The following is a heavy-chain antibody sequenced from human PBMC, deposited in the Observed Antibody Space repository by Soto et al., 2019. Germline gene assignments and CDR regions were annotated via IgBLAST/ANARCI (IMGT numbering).Heavy chain of an antibody. CDR3: ARADLYYDFWSGYYNYYGMDV. Sequence: QVQLVQSGAEVKKPGASVKVSCKASGYTFTSYGIIWVRQAPGQGLEWMGWISAYNGNTNYAQKLQGRVTMTTDTSTSTAYMELRSLRSDDTAVYYCARADLYYDFWSGYYNYYGMDVWGQGTTVTVSS. J-gene: IGHJ6*02. V-gene: IGHV1-18*01. CDR2: ISAYNGNT. CDR1: GYTFTSYG. D-gene: IGHD3-3*01.